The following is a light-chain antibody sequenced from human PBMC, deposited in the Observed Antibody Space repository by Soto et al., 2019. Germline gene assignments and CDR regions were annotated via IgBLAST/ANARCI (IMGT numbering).Light chain of an antibody. Sequence: QSVLTQPPSASGAPGQRVTISCSGGTSNIGANTVTWYRQLPGTAPKLLMFSDAQRPSGVPDRFSGSKSGTSASLAISGLQSDDEADYYCAVWDDSLNGPIIGGGTKVTAL. J-gene: IGLJ2*01. V-gene: IGLV1-44*01. CDR3: AVWDDSLNGPI. CDR2: SDA. CDR1: TSNIGANT.